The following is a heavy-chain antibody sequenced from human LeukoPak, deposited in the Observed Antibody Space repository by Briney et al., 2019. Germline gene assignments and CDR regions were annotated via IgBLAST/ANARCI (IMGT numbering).Heavy chain of an antibody. CDR2: ISSSGSTI. CDR3: ARDGEGSQFWLDY. CDR1: GFTFSSYG. J-gene: IGHJ4*02. V-gene: IGHV3-48*04. D-gene: IGHD3-10*01. Sequence: PGGSLRLSCAASGFTFSSYGMHWVRQAPGKGLEWVSYISSSGSTIYYADSVKGRFTISRDNAKNSLYLQMNSLRAEDTAVYYCARDGEGSQFWLDYWGQGTLVTVSS.